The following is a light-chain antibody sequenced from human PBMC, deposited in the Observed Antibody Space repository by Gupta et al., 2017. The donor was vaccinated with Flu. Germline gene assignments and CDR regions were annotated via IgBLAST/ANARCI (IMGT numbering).Light chain of an antibody. CDR1: NIASKS. CDR3: PAWDQIRDHLV. V-gene: IGLV3-21*02. J-gene: IGLJ2*01. Sequence: SYVLTQPPSVSVSPGPTATGTCGGDNIASKSVHWHQQRPGQAPVLLVYYNSGRPSGITERFSGSNSGATDSLTISRVQAGDAADYYCPAWDQIRDHLVFGGGTKVTVL. CDR2: YNS.